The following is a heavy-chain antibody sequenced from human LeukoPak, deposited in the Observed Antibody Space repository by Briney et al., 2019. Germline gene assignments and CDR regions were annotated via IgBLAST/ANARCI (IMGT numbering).Heavy chain of an antibody. CDR1: GFTFXXXX. J-gene: IGHJ4*02. D-gene: IGHD4-23*01. CDR3: ARGPSGGNAFGY. Sequence: PGGSLRLSCXASGFTFXXXXXXXVRQAXGXXXXXVANIKQDXXXKYXXXXXXXXFXXXXDNAKNSLYLQMNSLRAEDTAVYYCARGPSGGNAFGYWGQGTLVTVSS. V-gene: IGHV3-7*04. CDR2: IKQDXXXK.